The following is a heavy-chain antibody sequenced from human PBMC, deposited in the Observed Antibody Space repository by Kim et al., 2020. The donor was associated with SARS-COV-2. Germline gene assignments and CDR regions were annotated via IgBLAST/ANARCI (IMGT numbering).Heavy chain of an antibody. D-gene: IGHD2-21*02. V-gene: IGHV1-69*13. J-gene: IGHJ3*02. CDR3: ARDYCGGDCYTLRWTFDI. Sequence: SVKVSCKASGGTFSSYAISWVRQAPGQGLEWMGGIIPIFGTANYAQKFQGRVTITADESTSTAYMELSSLRSEDTAVYYCARDYCGGDCYTLRWTFDIWGQGTMVTVSS. CDR1: GGTFSSYA. CDR2: IIPIFGTA.